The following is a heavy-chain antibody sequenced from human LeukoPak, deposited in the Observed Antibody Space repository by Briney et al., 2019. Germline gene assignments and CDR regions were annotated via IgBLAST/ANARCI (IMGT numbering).Heavy chain of an antibody. J-gene: IGHJ4*02. CDR3: ARDEGITGTALNY. V-gene: IGHV3-48*02. Sequence: GGSLRLSCAASGFTFSSYSMNWVRQAPGKGLEWVSYISSNSRIIYYADSVKGRFTISRDNAKNSLNLQLNSLRDEDTAVYYCARDEGITGTALNYWGQGTLVTVSS. CDR1: GFTFSSYS. CDR2: ISSNSRII. D-gene: IGHD1-20*01.